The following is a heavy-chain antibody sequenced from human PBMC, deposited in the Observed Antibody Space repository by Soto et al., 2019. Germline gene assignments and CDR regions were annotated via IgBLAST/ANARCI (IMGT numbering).Heavy chain of an antibody. CDR3: ARVLKNVSPYDSSGYYYY. CDR1: GYTFSNYY. J-gene: IGHJ4*02. CDR2: INPSGDST. V-gene: IGHV1-46*01. Sequence: GASVKVSCKGAGYTFSNYYMHWVRQAPGQGLEWMGIINPSGDSTSYAQEFQGRVTMTRETSTSTLYMELSSLRSEDTAVYYCARVLKNVSPYDSSGYYYYWGQGTLVTVSS. D-gene: IGHD3-22*01.